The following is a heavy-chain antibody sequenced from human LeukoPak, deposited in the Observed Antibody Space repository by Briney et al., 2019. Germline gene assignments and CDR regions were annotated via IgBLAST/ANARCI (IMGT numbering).Heavy chain of an antibody. CDR1: GFTFSSYA. CDR3: ARGGHRHFDP. CDR2: ISYDGSNK. V-gene: IGHV3-30*04. J-gene: IGHJ5*02. Sequence: GRSLRLSCAASGFTFSSYAMHWVRQAPGKGLEWVAIISYDGSNKYYADSVKGRFTISRDNAKNSLFLQMNSLRAEDTAVYYCARGGHRHFDPWGQGTLVTVSS. D-gene: IGHD2-15*01.